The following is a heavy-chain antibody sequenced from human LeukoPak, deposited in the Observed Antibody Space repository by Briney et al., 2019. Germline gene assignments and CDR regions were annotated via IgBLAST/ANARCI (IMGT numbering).Heavy chain of an antibody. CDR3: AREFGSGWYTSAHYYMDV. D-gene: IGHD6-19*01. J-gene: IGHJ6*03. CDR1: GYTFTGYY. CDR2: INPSGGST. Sequence: GASVKVSCKASGYTFTGYYMHWVRQAPGQGLEWMGIINPSGGSTSYAQKFQGRVTMTRDTSTSTVYMELSSLRSEDTAVYYCAREFGSGWYTSAHYYMDVWGKGTTVTISS. V-gene: IGHV1-46*01.